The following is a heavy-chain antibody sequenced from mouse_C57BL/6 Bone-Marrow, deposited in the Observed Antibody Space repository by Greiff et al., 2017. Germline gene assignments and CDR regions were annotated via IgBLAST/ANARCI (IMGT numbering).Heavy chain of an antibody. CDR1: GYAFSSYW. CDR3: ARCYYGSPFAY. V-gene: IGHV1-80*01. J-gene: IGHJ3*01. CDR2: IYPGDGDT. D-gene: IGHD1-1*01. Sequence: QVQLKESGAELVKPGASVKISCKASGYAFSSYWMNWVKQRPGKGLEWIGQIYPGDGDTNYNGKFKGKATLTADKSSSTAYMQLSSLTSEDSAVYFCARCYYGSPFAYWGQGTLVTVSA.